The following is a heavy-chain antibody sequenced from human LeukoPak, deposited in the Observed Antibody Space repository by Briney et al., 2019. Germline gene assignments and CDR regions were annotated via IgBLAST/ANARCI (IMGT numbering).Heavy chain of an antibody. CDR1: GFTFTDYA. J-gene: IGHJ4*02. CDR2: ISADATGT. CDR3: AKTPHRLSSEIDH. D-gene: IGHD6-6*01. Sequence: GGSLRLSCAASGFTFTDYAMSWVRQAPGKGLVWVSIISADATGTYYADSLRGRFTISRDNSKNTLYLQVNSLRAEDTAVYYCAKTPHRLSSEIDHWGQGTLVTVSS. V-gene: IGHV3-23*01.